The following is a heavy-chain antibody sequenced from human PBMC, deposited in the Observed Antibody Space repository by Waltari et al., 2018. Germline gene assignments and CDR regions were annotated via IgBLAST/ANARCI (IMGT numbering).Heavy chain of an antibody. V-gene: IGHV4-34*01. J-gene: IGHJ5*02. CDR2: INHRGST. CDR3: ARDIGGIGVVPGTARPHNWFDP. Sequence: QVQLQQWGAGLLKPSETLSLTCAVYGGSFSGFYWSWIRQPPGKGLVWIGEINHRGSTNYNPALKRRVSISVDTSGRQFSLKLSSVTAADTAVYYCARDIGGIGVVPGTARPHNWFDPWGQGTLVAVSS. D-gene: IGHD2-2*01. CDR1: GGSFSGFY.